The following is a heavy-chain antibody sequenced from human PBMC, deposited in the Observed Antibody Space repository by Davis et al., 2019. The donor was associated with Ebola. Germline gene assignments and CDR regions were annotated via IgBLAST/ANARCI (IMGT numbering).Heavy chain of an antibody. J-gene: IGHJ3*02. Sequence: SLKISCAASGFIFSSYAMHWVRQAPGKGLEWVSGISWNSGSIGYADSVKGRFTISRDNAKNSLYLQMNSLRAEDTALYYCAKPLEMATITDAFDIWGQGTMVTVSS. CDR2: ISWNSGSI. D-gene: IGHD5-24*01. V-gene: IGHV3-9*01. CDR1: GFIFSSYA. CDR3: AKPLEMATITDAFDI.